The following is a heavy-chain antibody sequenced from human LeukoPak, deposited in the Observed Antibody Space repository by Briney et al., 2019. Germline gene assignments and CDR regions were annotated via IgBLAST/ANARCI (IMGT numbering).Heavy chain of an antibody. CDR2: IYSSGST. Sequence: PSETLSLTCTVSGGXISSYYWSWIRQPPGKGLEWIGYIYSSGSTKYNPSLKSRVTISVDTSKNQFSLKLSSVTAADTAVYYCARDDGSRDTSMAFDYWGQGTLVTVSS. CDR1: GGXISSYY. V-gene: IGHV4-59*01. D-gene: IGHD5-18*01. CDR3: ARDDGSRDTSMAFDY. J-gene: IGHJ4*02.